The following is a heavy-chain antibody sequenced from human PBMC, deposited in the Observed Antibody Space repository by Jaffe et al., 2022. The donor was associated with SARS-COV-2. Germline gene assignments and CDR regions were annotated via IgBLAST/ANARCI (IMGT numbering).Heavy chain of an antibody. CDR2: INTNTGNP. CDR1: GYTFTSYT. V-gene: IGHV7-4-1*02. J-gene: IGHJ4*02. CDR3: ARGKPPYVVVAATSFDY. D-gene: IGHD2-15*01. Sequence: QVQLVQSGSELKKPGASVKVSCEASGYTFTSYTMNWVRQAPGQGLEWMGWINTNTGNPTYAQGFTGRFVFSLDTSVSTAYLQISSLKAEDTAVYYCARGKPPYVVVAATSFDYWGQGTLVTVSS.